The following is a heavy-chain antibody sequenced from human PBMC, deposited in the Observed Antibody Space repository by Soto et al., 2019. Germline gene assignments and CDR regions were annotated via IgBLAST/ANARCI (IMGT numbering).Heavy chain of an antibody. D-gene: IGHD6-13*01. Sequence: QVQLVESGGGVVQPGRSLRLSCAASGFTFSSYGMHWVRQAPGKRLEWVAVIWYDGSNKYYADSVKGRFTISRDNSKNTLYLQMNSLRAEDTAVYYCARATEAGTGTHYYYYYGMDVWGQGTTVTVSS. V-gene: IGHV3-33*01. J-gene: IGHJ6*02. CDR1: GFTFSSYG. CDR3: ARATEAGTGTHYYYYYGMDV. CDR2: IWYDGSNK.